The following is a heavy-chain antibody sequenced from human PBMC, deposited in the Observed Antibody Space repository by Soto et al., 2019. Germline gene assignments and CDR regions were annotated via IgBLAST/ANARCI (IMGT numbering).Heavy chain of an antibody. J-gene: IGHJ6*02. CDR3: ALLRFLEWPSLPGGSNYYYGMDV. Sequence: EVQLVQSGAEVKKPGESLRISCKGSGYSFTSYWISWVRQMPGKGLEWMGRIDPSDSYTNYSPSFQGHVTISADKSISTAYLQWSSLKASDTAMYYCALLRFLEWPSLPGGSNYYYGMDVWGQGTTVTVSS. CDR2: IDPSDSYT. CDR1: GYSFTSYW. D-gene: IGHD3-3*01. V-gene: IGHV5-10-1*03.